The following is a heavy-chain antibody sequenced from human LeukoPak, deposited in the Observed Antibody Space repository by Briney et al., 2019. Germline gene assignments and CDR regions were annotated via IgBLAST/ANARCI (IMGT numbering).Heavy chain of an antibody. V-gene: IGHV3-53*01. CDR3: ARDHITMVRGVIYDAFDI. CDR1: GFTVSSNY. D-gene: IGHD3-10*01. J-gene: IGHJ3*02. CDR2: TYSGGST. Sequence: GGSLRLSCAASGFTVSSNYMSWVRQAPGKGLEWVSVTYSGGSTYYADSVKGRFTISRDNSKNTLYLQMNSLRAEGTAVYYCARDHITMVRGVIYDAFDIWGQGTMVTVSS.